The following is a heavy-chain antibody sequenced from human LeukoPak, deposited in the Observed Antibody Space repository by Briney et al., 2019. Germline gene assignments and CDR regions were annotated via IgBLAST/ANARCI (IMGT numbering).Heavy chain of an antibody. CDR1: GGSFSGYY. CDR2: INHSGST. J-gene: IGHJ4*02. CDR3: ARFAYCGGHCWYYFDY. D-gene: IGHD2-21*02. Sequence: PSETLSLTCAVYGGSFSGYYWSWIRQPPGKGLEWIGEINHSGSTNYNPSLKSRVTISVDTSKNQFSLKLNSVTAADTAVYYCARFAYCGGHCWYYFDYWGQGSLVTVSS. V-gene: IGHV4-34*01.